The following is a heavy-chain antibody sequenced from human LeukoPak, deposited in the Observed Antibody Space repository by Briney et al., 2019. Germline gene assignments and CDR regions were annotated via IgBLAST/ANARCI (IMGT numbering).Heavy chain of an antibody. CDR3: ARVNWICDY. V-gene: IGHV4-38-2*01. J-gene: IGHJ4*02. CDR1: GYSIGNGYH. CDR2: IYRSGST. D-gene: IGHD1-20*01. Sequence: SETLSLTCAVSGYSIGNGYHWGWIRQPPGKGLEWIGSIYRSGSTYYNPSLKSRVTISVDTSKNHFSLRLSSVTAADTAVYYCARVNWICDYWGQGTLVTVSS.